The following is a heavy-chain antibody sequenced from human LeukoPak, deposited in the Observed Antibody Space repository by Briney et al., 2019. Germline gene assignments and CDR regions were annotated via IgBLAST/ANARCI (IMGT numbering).Heavy chain of an antibody. CDR1: GGSISSGDYY. Sequence: PSETLSLTCTVSGGSISSGDYYWSWIRQPPGKGLEWIAYMYYSGSTYYNPSLKSRVTMSADSSKNQLSLKLSSVTAADTAVYYCARPYYYDSRIDPWGQGILVTVSS. V-gene: IGHV4-30-4*01. D-gene: IGHD3-22*01. CDR3: ARPYYYDSRIDP. CDR2: MYYSGST. J-gene: IGHJ5*02.